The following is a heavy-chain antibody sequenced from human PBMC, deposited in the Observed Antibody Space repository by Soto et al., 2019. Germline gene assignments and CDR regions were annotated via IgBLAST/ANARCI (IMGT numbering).Heavy chain of an antibody. Sequence: QVQLQESGPGLVKPSQTLSLTCTVSGGSISSGGYYWSWIRQHPGKGLEWIGYIYCSGSTYYNPSLKSRVTISVDTSKNQFSLKLSSVTAADTAVYYCARVMGWRTHGGIDYWGQGTLVTVSS. V-gene: IGHV4-31*03. CDR3: ARVMGWRTHGGIDY. CDR1: GGSISSGGYY. D-gene: IGHD2-15*01. J-gene: IGHJ4*02. CDR2: IYCSGST.